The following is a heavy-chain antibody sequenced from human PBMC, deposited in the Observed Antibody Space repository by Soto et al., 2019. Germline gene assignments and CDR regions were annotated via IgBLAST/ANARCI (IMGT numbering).Heavy chain of an antibody. J-gene: IGHJ3*02. CDR2: IYYSGST. CDR1: GVSISRGGYY. CDR3: ARSIMITFGGVIVKLGAFDI. Sequence: TLSLTCPVSGVSISRGGYYWSWLRQHPGKGLEWIGYIYYSGSTYYNPSLKSRVTISVDTSKNQFSLKLSSVTAADTAVYYCARSIMITFGGVIVKLGAFDIWGQGTMVTVSS. V-gene: IGHV4-31*03. D-gene: IGHD3-16*02.